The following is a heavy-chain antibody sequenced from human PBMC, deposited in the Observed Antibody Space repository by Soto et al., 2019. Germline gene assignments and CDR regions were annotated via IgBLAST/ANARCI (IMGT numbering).Heavy chain of an antibody. CDR3: ARGSIAAAVCMDV. V-gene: IGHV4-31*03. CDR2: IYYSGST. J-gene: IGHJ6*02. Sequence: QVQLQESGPGLVKPSQTLSLTCTVSGGSISSGGYYWSWIRQHPGKGLEWIGYIYYSGSTYYNPSLQSRVTISVDTSKNQFSLKLSSVTAADTAVYYCARGSIAAAVCMDVWGQGTTVTVSS. CDR1: GGSISSGGYY. D-gene: IGHD6-13*01.